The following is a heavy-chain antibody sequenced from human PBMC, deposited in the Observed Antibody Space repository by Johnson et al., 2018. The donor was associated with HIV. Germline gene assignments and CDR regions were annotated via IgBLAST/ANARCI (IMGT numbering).Heavy chain of an antibody. D-gene: IGHD6-6*01. CDR3: ARESELLSSSYAFDI. V-gene: IGHV3-30*04. J-gene: IGHJ3*02. CDR1: GFTFSSYA. CDR2: ISYDGSNK. Sequence: QVQLVESGGGLVQPGRSLRLSCAASGFTFSSYAMHWVRQAPGKGLEWVAVISYDGSNKYYADSVKGRFTISRDNSKNTLYLQMNSLRAEDTAVYYCARESELLSSSYAFDIWSQGTMVTVSS.